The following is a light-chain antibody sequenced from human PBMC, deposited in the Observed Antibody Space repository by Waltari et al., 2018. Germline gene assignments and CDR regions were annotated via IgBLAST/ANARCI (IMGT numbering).Light chain of an antibody. J-gene: IGLJ2*01. V-gene: IGLV1-40*01. CDR1: SSNIGAGYD. Sequence: QSVLTQPPSVSGAPGQRVTISCTGSSSNIGAGYDVHWYQHLPGTAPKLLIYDNINRPSGVPDRFSGSKSGTSASLAITGLQAEDEADDFCQSYDSSLSGSVFGGGTKLTVL. CDR2: DNI. CDR3: QSYDSSLSGSV.